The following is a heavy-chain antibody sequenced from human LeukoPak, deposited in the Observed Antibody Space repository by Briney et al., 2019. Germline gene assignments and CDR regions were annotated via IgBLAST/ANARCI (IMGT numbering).Heavy chain of an antibody. CDR1: GFTFSSNP. J-gene: IGHJ5*02. D-gene: IGHD3-22*01. V-gene: IGHV3-23*01. CDR3: ARDSSGNYGSFDP. Sequence: PGGSLRLSCAGSGFTFSSNPLSWVRQAPGKGLEWVSAINPSGGNTYYADSVRGRFTISRDNSKNTLYLQMNTLRAEDTAVYYCARDSSGNYGSFDPWGQGTLVTVSS. CDR2: INPSGGNT.